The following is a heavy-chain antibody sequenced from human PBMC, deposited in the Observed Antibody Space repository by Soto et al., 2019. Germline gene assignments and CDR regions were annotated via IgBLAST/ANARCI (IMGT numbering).Heavy chain of an antibody. D-gene: IGHD1-26*01. CDR2: ISTYGDNT. CDR1: GFTFNNYG. J-gene: IGHJ6*02. Sequence: QGHLVQSGAEMKRPGASVKVSCKAAGFTFNNYGLTWVRQAPGQGLEWMGWISTYGDNTQDAHEFQGRVTMTTDTSTNTADMELRSLRSDDTAKYYCARLTPIVGCIDYFSGMDVLGQGTTVTVSS. CDR3: ARLTPIVGCIDYFSGMDV. V-gene: IGHV1-18*01.